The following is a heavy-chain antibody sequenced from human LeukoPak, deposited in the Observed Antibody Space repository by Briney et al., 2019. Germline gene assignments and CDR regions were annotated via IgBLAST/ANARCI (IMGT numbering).Heavy chain of an antibody. CDR3: ARDRTVTTALDY. J-gene: IGHJ4*02. CDR2: IIPIFGTA. Sequence: ASVKVSCKASGGTFSSYAISWVRQAPGQGLEWMGRIIPIFGTANYAQKFHGRVTITTDESTSTAYMELSSLRSEDTAVYYCARDRTVTTALDYWGQGTLVTVSS. V-gene: IGHV1-69*05. D-gene: IGHD4-17*01. CDR1: GGTFSSYA.